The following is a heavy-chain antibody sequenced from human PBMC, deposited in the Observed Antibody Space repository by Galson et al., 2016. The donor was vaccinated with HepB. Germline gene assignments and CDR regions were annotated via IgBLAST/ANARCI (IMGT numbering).Heavy chain of an antibody. Sequence: SLRLSCAASGFTFSSYSMSRVRQPPGKGLEWVSAISGSGSVTYYADSVKGRFTISRDNSKDARNTLSLQLDTLRAEDTAVYYCAKDVEYDSGRFYFDHWGQGTLVTVSS. CDR2: ISGSGSVT. V-gene: IGHV3-23*01. CDR1: GFTFSSYS. D-gene: IGHD3-10*01. J-gene: IGHJ4*02. CDR3: AKDVEYDSGRFYFDH.